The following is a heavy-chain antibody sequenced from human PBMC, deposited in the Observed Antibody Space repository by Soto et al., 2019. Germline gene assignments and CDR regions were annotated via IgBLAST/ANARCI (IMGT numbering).Heavy chain of an antibody. J-gene: IGHJ4*02. CDR2: IYYSGST. Sequence: IRQPPEKGLEWIANIYYSGSTFYNPSHKSLVTISLDTSKNEISLKLTSVITADTPVDNSARHDVGWYFASWGQGTLVIV. D-gene: IGHD1-26*01. V-gene: IGHV4-39*01. CDR3: ARHDVGWYFAS.